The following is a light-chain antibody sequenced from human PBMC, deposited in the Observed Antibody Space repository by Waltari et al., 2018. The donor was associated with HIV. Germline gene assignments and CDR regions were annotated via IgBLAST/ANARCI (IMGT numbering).Light chain of an antibody. CDR2: DTS. J-gene: IGKJ5*01. V-gene: IGKV3-20*01. CDR1: QSVSNRY. Sequence: EIVLTQSPGTLSLSPGERATLSCRASQSVSNRYLAWYQQKPGQAPRLLIYDTSGRATGIPDRFSGSGSGTDFTLTISRLEPEDFAVYYCQQYGSSPPITFGQGTRLEI. CDR3: QQYGSSPPIT.